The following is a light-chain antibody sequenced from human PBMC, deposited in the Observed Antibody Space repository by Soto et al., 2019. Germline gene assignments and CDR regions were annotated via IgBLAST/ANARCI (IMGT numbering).Light chain of an antibody. CDR1: SSDVGGYNY. Sequence: QSALTQPASVSGSPGQSITISCTGTSSDVGGYNYVSWYQQHPGKAPKLMIYDVSNRPSGVSNRFSSSKSGNTASLTISGLQAEDEADYYCSSYTSSSTRDVVFGGGTKVTVL. CDR2: DVS. J-gene: IGLJ2*01. V-gene: IGLV2-14*01. CDR3: SSYTSSSTRDVV.